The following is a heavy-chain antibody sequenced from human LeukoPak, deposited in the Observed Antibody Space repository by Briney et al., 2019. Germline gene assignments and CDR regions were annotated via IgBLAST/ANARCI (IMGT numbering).Heavy chain of an antibody. CDR2: MNPNSGNT. V-gene: IGHV1-8*01. Sequence: ASVKVSCKASGYTFTSYDINWVRQATGQGLEWMGWMNPNSGNTGYAQKFQGRVTMTRNTSISTAYMELSSLRSENTAVYYCARTQRIAARPRFDPWGQGTLVTVSS. CDR1: GYTFTSYD. D-gene: IGHD6-6*01. CDR3: ARTQRIAARPRFDP. J-gene: IGHJ5*02.